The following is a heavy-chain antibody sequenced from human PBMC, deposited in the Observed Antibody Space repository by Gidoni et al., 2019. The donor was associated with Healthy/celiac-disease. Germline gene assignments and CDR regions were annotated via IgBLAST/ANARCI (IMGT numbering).Heavy chain of an antibody. D-gene: IGHD3-3*01. CDR2: IYSGGST. J-gene: IGHJ6*02. V-gene: IGHV3-66*02. Sequence: EVQLVESGGGLVQPGGSLRLSCAASGFTVSSHYMSWVRQAPGKGLEWVSVIYSGGSTYYADSVKGRFTISRDNSKNTLYLQMNSLRAEDTAVYYCARDRITIFGVADYYYYGMDVWGQGTTVTVSS. CDR3: ARDRITIFGVADYYYYGMDV. CDR1: GFTVSSHY.